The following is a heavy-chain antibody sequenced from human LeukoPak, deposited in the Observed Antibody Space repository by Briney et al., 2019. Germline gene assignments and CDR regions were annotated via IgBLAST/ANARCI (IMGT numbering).Heavy chain of an antibody. D-gene: IGHD6-13*01. CDR2: IYDSEST. Sequence: SETLSLTCTVSGGSISSYYWSWIRQPPGKGLEWIAYIYDSESTNYNPSLKSRVAISVDTSKNQFSLKLRSVTAADTAVYYCARTYSSSWYSAFDIWGQGTMVTVSS. CDR1: GGSISSYY. CDR3: ARTYSSSWYSAFDI. V-gene: IGHV4-59*08. J-gene: IGHJ3*02.